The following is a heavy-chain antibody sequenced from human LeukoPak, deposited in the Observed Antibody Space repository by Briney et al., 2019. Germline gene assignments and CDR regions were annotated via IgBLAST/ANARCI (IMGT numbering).Heavy chain of an antibody. CDR3: ARAGLTHAIDY. J-gene: IGHJ4*02. CDR1: GYTFTIYY. V-gene: IGHV1-46*01. CDR2: INPSGGST. Sequence: ASVSVSYKASGYTFTIYYMQWVRQAPGQGGEGRGIINPSGGSTRYTQKLQGRVTITRERATSTVYMELSSLRSEDTAVYYCARAGLTHAIDYWGQGTLVTVSS. D-gene: IGHD3-10*01.